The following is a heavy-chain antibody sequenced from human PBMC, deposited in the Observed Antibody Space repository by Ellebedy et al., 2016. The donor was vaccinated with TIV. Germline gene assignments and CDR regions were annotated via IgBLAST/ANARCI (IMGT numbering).Heavy chain of an antibody. Sequence: PGGSLRLSCAASGFTFSSYWMHWVRQAPGKGLVWVSCINSDGSSTRYADSVKGRFTISRDNSKNTLYLQMNSLRAEDTAVYYCARVDCGGDCYPSNYNWFDPWGQGTLVTVSS. CDR1: GFTFSSYW. J-gene: IGHJ5*02. V-gene: IGHV3-74*01. CDR3: ARVDCGGDCYPSNYNWFDP. CDR2: INSDGSST. D-gene: IGHD2-21*02.